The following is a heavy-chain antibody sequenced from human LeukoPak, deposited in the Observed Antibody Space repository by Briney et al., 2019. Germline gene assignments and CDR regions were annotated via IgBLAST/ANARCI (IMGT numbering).Heavy chain of an antibody. Sequence: ASVKVSCKASGYTFNNYGINWARQAPGQGLEWMGWISTYNDNTNYAQKLQGRVTMTTDTSTSTAYMGLRSLTSDDTAVYYCARVVFEVGFQFDFWGQGTLVTVSS. J-gene: IGHJ4*02. D-gene: IGHD1-26*01. CDR1: GYTFNNYG. CDR2: ISTYNDNT. CDR3: ARVVFEVGFQFDF. V-gene: IGHV1-18*01.